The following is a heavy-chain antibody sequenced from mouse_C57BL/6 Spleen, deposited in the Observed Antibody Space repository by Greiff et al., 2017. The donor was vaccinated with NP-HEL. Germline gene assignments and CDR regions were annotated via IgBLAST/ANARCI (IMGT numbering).Heavy chain of an antibody. CDR1: GYTFTSYW. J-gene: IGHJ2*01. V-gene: IGHV1-50*01. Sequence: QVQLQQPGAELVKPGASVKLSCEASGYTFTSYWMQWVKQRPGQGLEWIGEIDPSDSYTNYNQKFKGKATLTVDTSSSTAYMQLSSLTSEDSAVYYCARKYDYGSSPYFDYWGQGTTLTVSS. D-gene: IGHD1-1*01. CDR3: ARKYDYGSSPYFDY. CDR2: IDPSDSYT.